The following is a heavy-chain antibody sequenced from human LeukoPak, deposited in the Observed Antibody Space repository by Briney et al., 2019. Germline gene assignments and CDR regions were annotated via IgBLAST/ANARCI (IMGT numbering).Heavy chain of an antibody. D-gene: IGHD2-15*01. J-gene: IGHJ4*02. V-gene: IGHV4-59*01. Sequence: SETLSLTCTGTGGSISSYCWSWIRQPPGKGLEWIGYIYYSGSTNYNPSLKSRVTISVDTSKNQFSLKLSSVNAADTAVYYCAWGSCSGGSCSFDYWGQGTLVTVSS. CDR2: IYYSGST. CDR3: AWGSCSGGSCSFDY. CDR1: GGSISSYC.